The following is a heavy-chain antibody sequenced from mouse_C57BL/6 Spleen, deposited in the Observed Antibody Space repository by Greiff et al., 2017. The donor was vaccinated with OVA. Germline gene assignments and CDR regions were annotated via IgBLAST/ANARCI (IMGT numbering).Heavy chain of an antibody. CDR3: ARYGSRTAMDD. D-gene: IGHD1-1*01. J-gene: IGHJ4*01. Sequence: QVQLQQPGAELVKPGASVKLSCKASGYTFTSYWMHWVKQRPGQGLEWIGMIHPNSGSTNYNEKFKSKATLTVDKSSSTAYMQLSSLTSEDSAVYYCARYGSRTAMDDWGQGTSVTVSS. CDR1: GYTFTSYW. V-gene: IGHV1-64*01. CDR2: IHPNSGST.